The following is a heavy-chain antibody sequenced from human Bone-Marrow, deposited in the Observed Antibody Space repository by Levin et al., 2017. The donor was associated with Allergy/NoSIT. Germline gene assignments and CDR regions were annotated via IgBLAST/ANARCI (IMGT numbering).Heavy chain of an antibody. J-gene: IGHJ4*02. CDR2: IYSGGDTT. D-gene: IGHD1-26*01. CDR1: GFTVTSNF. V-gene: IGHV3-53*01. Sequence: GGSLRLSCAASGFTVTSNFMSWVRQAPGKGLEWVSIIYSGGDTTYYRDSVKGRFTISRDSSKNTLFLQMNSLRAEDTAVYYCARWSGTYYDYWGQGTLVTVSS. CDR3: ARWSGTYYDY.